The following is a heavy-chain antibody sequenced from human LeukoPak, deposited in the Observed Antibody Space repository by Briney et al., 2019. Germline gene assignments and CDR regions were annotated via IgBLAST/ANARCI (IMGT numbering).Heavy chain of an antibody. J-gene: IGHJ6*03. CDR1: GFTFSTYW. CDR2: ISYDRSSA. V-gene: IGHV3-74*01. D-gene: IGHD5-18*01. CDR3: ARFRDTAMGPYYYYYMDV. Sequence: PGGSLRLSCAASGFTFSTYWMHWVRQAPGKGLVWVSRISYDRSSATYADSVKGRFTISRDNAKNTLFLHMNSLRADDTAVYYCARFRDTAMGPYYYYYMDVWGKGTTVTVSS.